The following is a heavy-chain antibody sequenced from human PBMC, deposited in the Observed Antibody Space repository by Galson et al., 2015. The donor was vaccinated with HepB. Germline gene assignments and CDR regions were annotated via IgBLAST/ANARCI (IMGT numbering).Heavy chain of an antibody. D-gene: IGHD3-10*01. J-gene: IGHJ6*04. Sequence: ETLSLTCTVSGGSINTYYWSWIRQPPGKGLEWIGFIHYSGSTNYAPSLKGRVTMSVDTSRNQFSLKVNSVTAADAAVYFCARRGRELNMDVWGKGTMVTVAS. CDR1: GGSINTYY. CDR2: IHYSGST. V-gene: IGHV4-59*08. CDR3: ARRGRELNMDV.